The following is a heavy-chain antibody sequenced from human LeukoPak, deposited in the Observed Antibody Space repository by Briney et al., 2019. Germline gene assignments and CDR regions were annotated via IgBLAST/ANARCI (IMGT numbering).Heavy chain of an antibody. CDR1: GGSISSSNW. J-gene: IGHJ4*02. V-gene: IGHV4-4*02. Sequence: SETLSLTCAVSGGSISSSNWWSWVRQPPGKGLEWIGEIYHSGSTNYNPSLKSRVTISVDTSKNQFSLKLSSVTAADTAVYYCARATTVRGVPFDYWGQGTLVTVSS. D-gene: IGHD3-10*01. CDR3: ARATTVRGVPFDY. CDR2: IYHSGST.